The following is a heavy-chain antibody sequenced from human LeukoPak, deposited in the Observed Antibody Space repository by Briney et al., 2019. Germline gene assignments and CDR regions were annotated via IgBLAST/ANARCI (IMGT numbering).Heavy chain of an antibody. CDR2: INPNSGGT. CDR3: ARGRTTMVRGVINY. D-gene: IGHD3-10*01. V-gene: IGHV1-2*02. Sequence: GASVKVSCKASGYTFTGYYMHWVRQAPGQGLEWMGWINPNSGGTNYAQKFQSRVTMTRDTSISTAYMELSRLRSDDTAVYYCARGRTTMVRGVINYWGQGTLVTVSS. J-gene: IGHJ4*02. CDR1: GYTFTGYY.